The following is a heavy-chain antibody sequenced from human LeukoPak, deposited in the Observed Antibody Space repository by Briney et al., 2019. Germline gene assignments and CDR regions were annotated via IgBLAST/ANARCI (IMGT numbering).Heavy chain of an antibody. D-gene: IGHD3-10*01. CDR1: GGSITSYH. J-gene: IGHJ4*02. V-gene: IGHV4-59*12. CDR2: IYYSGST. CDR3: ASSGSGSYYRLDY. Sequence: SETLSLTCTVSGGSITSYHWSCIRQPPGKGLGWIGHIYYSGSTNYNPSLKSRVTISIDMSTNQFSLKLSSVTAADTAVYYCASSGSGSYYRLDYWGQGTLVTVSS.